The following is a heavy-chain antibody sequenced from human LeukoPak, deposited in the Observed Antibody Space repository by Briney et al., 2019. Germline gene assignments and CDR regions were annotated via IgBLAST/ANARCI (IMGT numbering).Heavy chain of an antibody. Sequence: GGSLRLSCAASGFTFSSYAMSWVRQAPGKGLEWVSAIGGSGGSTYYADSVKGRFTISRDNSKNTLYLQMNSLRAEDTAVYYCAKDQDIVVVVAATYFDYWGQGTLVTVSS. D-gene: IGHD2-15*01. CDR1: GFTFSSYA. CDR2: IGGSGGST. J-gene: IGHJ4*02. V-gene: IGHV3-23*01. CDR3: AKDQDIVVVVAATYFDY.